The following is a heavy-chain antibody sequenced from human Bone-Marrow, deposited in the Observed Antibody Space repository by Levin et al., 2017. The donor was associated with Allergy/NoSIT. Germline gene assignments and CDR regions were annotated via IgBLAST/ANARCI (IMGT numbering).Heavy chain of an antibody. CDR1: GGSISSGDYY. CDR2: IYYSGST. J-gene: IGHJ5*02. Sequence: SQTLSLTCTVSGGSISSGDYYWSWIRQPPGKGLEWIGYIYYSGSTYYNPSLKSRVTISVDTSKNQFSLKLSSVTAADTAVYYCARDGVGELSFPLGWFDPWGQGTLVTVSS. CDR3: ARDGVGELSFPLGWFDP. V-gene: IGHV4-30-4*01. D-gene: IGHD3-16*02.